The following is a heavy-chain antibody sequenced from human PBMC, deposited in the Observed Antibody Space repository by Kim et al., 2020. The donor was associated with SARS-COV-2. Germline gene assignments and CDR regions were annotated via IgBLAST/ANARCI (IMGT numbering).Heavy chain of an antibody. Sequence: ASVKVSCKVSGYTLTELSMHWVRQAPGKGLEWMGGFDPEDGETIYAQKFQGRVTMTEDTSTETAYMELSSLRSEDTAVYYCATGIAASGYYYYYGMDVWGRGNTVTVSS. D-gene: IGHD6-13*01. V-gene: IGHV1-24*01. CDR3: ATGIAASGYYYYYGMDV. J-gene: IGHJ6*02. CDR1: GYTLTELS. CDR2: FDPEDGET.